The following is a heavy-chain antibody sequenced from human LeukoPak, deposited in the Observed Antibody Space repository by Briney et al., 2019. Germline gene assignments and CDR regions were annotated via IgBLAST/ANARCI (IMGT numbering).Heavy chain of an antibody. CDR1: GDSISNGVKY. CDR3: ARLYCTNGVCYHVDY. J-gene: IGHJ4*02. CDR2: IYHSGRS. V-gene: IGHV4-31*03. Sequence: SETLSLTCTVSGDSISNGVKYWSWIRQHPGRGLEWIGYIYHSGRSYYNPSLKSRITMSVDTSKNQFSLNLSSVTAADTAVYYCARLYCTNGVCYHVDYWGQGTLVTVSS. D-gene: IGHD2-8*01.